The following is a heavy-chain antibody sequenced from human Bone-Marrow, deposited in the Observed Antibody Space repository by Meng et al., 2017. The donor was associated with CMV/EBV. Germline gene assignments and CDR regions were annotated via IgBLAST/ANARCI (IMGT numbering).Heavy chain of an antibody. CDR2: IPYDGSNI. V-gene: IGHV3-30-3*01. D-gene: IGHD3-9*01. CDR3: GRCLSDYHILTNKVNYYGMDV. CDR1: GLTFSSHA. J-gene: IGHJ6*02. Sequence: GRYLRLSCAASGLTFSSHAMYWVRQAPGKGPEGGAVIPYDGSNINYADSVKGRFTTSRDNSKKTLFPKMNRLRAEDTAVYYCGRCLSDYHILTNKVNYYGMDVWGQGTAVTVSS.